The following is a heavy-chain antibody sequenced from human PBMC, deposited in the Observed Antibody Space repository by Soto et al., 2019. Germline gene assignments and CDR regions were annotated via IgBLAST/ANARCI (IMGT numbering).Heavy chain of an antibody. J-gene: IGHJ6*03. CDR3: AKRSVVIPSAIAGYFYMDV. CDR2: ISGSGDIT. CDR1: GFTFSRYA. D-gene: IGHD2-2*02. V-gene: IGHV3-23*01. Sequence: GGSLRLSCVASGFTFSRYAMSWVRQAPGKGLEWVSVISGSGDITYNADSVKGRFIISRDNSKNTLYLQMNSLRGEDTAVYYCAKRSVVIPSAIAGYFYMDVWGKGTSVTVSS.